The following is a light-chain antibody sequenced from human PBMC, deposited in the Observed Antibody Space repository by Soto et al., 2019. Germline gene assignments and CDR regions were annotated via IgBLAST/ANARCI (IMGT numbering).Light chain of an antibody. J-gene: IGKJ4*01. CDR2: GTS. CDR1: QSISSN. CDR3: QQYNNWPPLT. V-gene: IGKV3-15*01. Sequence: EIVMTQSPATLSVSPGERATLFCRASQSISSNLAWYQQKAGKAPRLLIYGTSTRATGIPARFSGSGSGTEFTLTISSLQSEDFAVYYCQQYNNWPPLTFGGGTKVEIK.